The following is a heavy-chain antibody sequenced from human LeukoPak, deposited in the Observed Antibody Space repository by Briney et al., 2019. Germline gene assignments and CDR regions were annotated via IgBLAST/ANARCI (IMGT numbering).Heavy chain of an antibody. Sequence: PGGSLRLSCAASGFTFSDAWMNWVRQAPGKGLEWVSAISGSGGSTYYADSVKGRFTISRDNSKNTLYLQMNSLRAEDTAVYYCARDLTLYYYDSSGIGYWGQGTLVTVSS. CDR1: GFTFSDAW. CDR2: ISGSGGST. CDR3: ARDLTLYYYDSSGIGY. V-gene: IGHV3-23*01. J-gene: IGHJ4*02. D-gene: IGHD3-22*01.